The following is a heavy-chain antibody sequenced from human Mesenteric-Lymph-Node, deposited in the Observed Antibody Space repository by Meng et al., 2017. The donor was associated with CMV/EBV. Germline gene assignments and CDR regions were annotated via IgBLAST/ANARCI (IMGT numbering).Heavy chain of an antibody. CDR3: AREDCSGSTCGGAFDI. V-gene: IGHV4-39*07. J-gene: IGHJ3*02. Sequence: GSLRLSCTVSGGSISSYYWGWIRQPPGKGLEWIASIYYSGSTYYSPSLKSRVTISVDTSKNQFSLKLSSVTAADTAVYYCAREDCSGSTCGGAFDIWGQGTMVTVSS. CDR2: IYYSGST. D-gene: IGHD2-15*01. CDR1: GGSISSYY.